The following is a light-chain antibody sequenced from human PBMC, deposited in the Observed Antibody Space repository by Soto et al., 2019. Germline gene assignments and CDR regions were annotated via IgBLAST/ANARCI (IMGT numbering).Light chain of an antibody. CDR1: SSDVGRYNL. J-gene: IGLJ2*01. Sequence: QSALTQPASVSGSPGQSITISCTGTSSDVGRYNLVSWYQQHPDKAPKLIIYEDIERPSGVSHRFSGSTSGNTASLTISGLQTEDEAKYFCCSYAGGASVVFGGGTQLTVL. V-gene: IGLV2-23*01. CDR3: CSYAGGASVV. CDR2: EDI.